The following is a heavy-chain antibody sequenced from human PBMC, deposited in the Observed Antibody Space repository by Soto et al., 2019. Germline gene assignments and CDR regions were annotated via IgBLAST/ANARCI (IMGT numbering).Heavy chain of an antibody. Sequence: RLSCAASGFTFSSYAMSWVRQAPGKGLEWVSAISGSGGSTYYADSVKGRFTISRDNSKNTLYLQMNSLRAEDTAVYYCAKDPLIVVVITTTWFDPWGQGTLVTVSS. D-gene: IGHD3-22*01. CDR3: AKDPLIVVVITTTWFDP. V-gene: IGHV3-23*01. J-gene: IGHJ5*02. CDR2: ISGSGGST. CDR1: GFTFSSYA.